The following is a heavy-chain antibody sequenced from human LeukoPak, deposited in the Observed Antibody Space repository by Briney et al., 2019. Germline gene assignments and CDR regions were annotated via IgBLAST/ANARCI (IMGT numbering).Heavy chain of an antibody. V-gene: IGHV4-34*01. CDR2: INHSGST. CDR3: ARGGGYSYGFYYFDY. CDR1: GGSFSGYY. J-gene: IGHJ4*02. Sequence: SEALSLTCAVYGGSFSGYYWSWIRQPPGKGLEWIGEINHSGSTNYNPSLKSRVTISVDTSKNQFSLKLSSVTAADTAVYYCARGGGYSYGFYYFDYWGQGTLVTVSS. D-gene: IGHD5-18*01.